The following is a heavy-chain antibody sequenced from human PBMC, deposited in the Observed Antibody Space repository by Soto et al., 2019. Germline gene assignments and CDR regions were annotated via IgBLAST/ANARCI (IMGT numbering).Heavy chain of an antibody. Sequence: SETLSLTCAVYGGSFRGYYWSWIRQPPGKGLEWIGEINHSGSTNYNPSLKSRVTISVDTSKNQFSLKLSSVTAADTAVYYCARGGPQAAAGLYYFDYWGQGTLVTVSS. J-gene: IGHJ4*02. CDR2: INHSGST. CDR3: ARGGPQAAAGLYYFDY. CDR1: GGSFRGYY. V-gene: IGHV4-34*01. D-gene: IGHD6-13*01.